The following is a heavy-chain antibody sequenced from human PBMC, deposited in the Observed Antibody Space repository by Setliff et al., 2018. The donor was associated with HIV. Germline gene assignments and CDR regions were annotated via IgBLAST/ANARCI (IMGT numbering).Heavy chain of an antibody. D-gene: IGHD2-21*02. CDR1: GDSIASGNFF. V-gene: IGHV4-31*01. Sequence: SETLSLTCTVSGDSIASGNFFWSWIRQSPGKGLEWIGYIYFSGSATHNPTLKSPVSISVDTSKNQFYLTITSVTAADTAVYYCARGRVFCDGDSCYHFDYWGRGILVTVSS. CDR2: IYFSGSA. CDR3: ARGRVFCDGDSCYHFDY. J-gene: IGHJ4*02.